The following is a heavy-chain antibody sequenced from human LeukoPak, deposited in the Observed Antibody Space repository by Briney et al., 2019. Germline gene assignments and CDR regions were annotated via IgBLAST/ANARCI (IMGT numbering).Heavy chain of an antibody. D-gene: IGHD3-3*01. J-gene: IGHJ4*01. CDR3: ARADITIFGVVIDY. Sequence: KPSETLSLTCTVSGGSVSSGSYYWSWIRQPPGKGLEWIGYIYYSGSTNYNPSLKSRVTISVDTSKNQFSLKLSSVTAADTAVYYCARADITIFGVVIDYWGQEPWSPSPQ. CDR2: IYYSGST. CDR1: GGSVSSGSYY. V-gene: IGHV4-61*01.